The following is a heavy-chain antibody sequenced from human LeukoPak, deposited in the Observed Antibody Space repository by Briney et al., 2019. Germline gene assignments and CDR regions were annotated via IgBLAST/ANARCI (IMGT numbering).Heavy chain of an antibody. CDR2: INGAGDNT. D-gene: IGHD3-16*01. CDR3: ARVSVCYGCYLDY. J-gene: IGHJ4*02. CDR1: GYTVSSHG. V-gene: IGHV3-23*01. Sequence: PGGSLRLSCAASGYTVSSHGLTWVRQAPGKGLEWVSTINGAGDNTYYAETVKGRFTISRDNSKNTLYLQMHSLRAEDTAIYYCARVSVCYGCYLDYWGQGTLDTVS.